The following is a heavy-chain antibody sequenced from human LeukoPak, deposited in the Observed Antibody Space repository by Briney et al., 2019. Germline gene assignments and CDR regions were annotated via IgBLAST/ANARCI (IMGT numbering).Heavy chain of an antibody. D-gene: IGHD3-22*01. J-gene: IGHJ4*02. CDR1: GGSISSDY. V-gene: IGHV4-59*01. Sequence: TPSETLSLTCTVSGGSISSDYWSWIRQPPGKGLEWIGYIYYRGSTNYNPSLKSRVTISVDTSKNQFSLKLSSVTAADTAVYYCARLSGYSSGHYYSDYWGQGTLVTVSS. CDR2: IYYRGST. CDR3: ARLSGYSSGHYYSDY.